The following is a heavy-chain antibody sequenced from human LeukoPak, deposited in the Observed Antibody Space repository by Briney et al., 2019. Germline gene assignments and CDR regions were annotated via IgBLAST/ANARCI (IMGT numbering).Heavy chain of an antibody. CDR2: INPNSGGT. CDR3: ARDGSGVYNLVQY. J-gene: IGHJ4*02. Sequence: ASVKVSCKASGYTFTGYYMHWVPQAPGHGLEWMGWINPNSGGTNYAQKFQGRVTMTRDTSISAVYMELSRLRSDDTAVYYCARDGSGVYNLVQYWGQGTLVTVSS. V-gene: IGHV1-2*02. D-gene: IGHD5/OR15-5a*01. CDR1: GYTFTGYY.